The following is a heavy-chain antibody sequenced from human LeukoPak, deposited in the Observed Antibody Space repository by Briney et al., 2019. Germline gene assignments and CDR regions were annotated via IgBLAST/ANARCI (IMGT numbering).Heavy chain of an antibody. CDR3: ARVAIVVVVAATPRGNWFDP. V-gene: IGHV1-18*01. CDR2: ISAYNGNT. J-gene: IGHJ5*02. D-gene: IGHD2-15*01. Sequence: GSSVKVSCKASGYTFTSYGISWVRQAPGQGLEWMGWISAYNGNTNYAQKLQGRVTMTTDTSTSTAYMELRSLRSDDTAVYYCARVAIVVVVAATPRGNWFDPWGQGTLVTVSS. CDR1: GYTFTSYG.